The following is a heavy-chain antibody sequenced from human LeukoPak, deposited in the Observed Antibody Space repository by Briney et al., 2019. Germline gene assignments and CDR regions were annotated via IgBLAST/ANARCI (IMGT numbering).Heavy chain of an antibody. V-gene: IGHV1-2*02. CDR2: INPNSGGT. CDR3: ARGGEDSSGYWRSYYYYYMDV. D-gene: IGHD3-22*01. CDR1: GYTFTGYY. Sequence: GASVTVSCKASGYTFTGYYMHWVRQAPGQGLEWMGWINPNSGGTNYAQKFQGRVTMTRDTSISTAYMELSRLRSDDTAVYYCARGGEDSSGYWRSYYYYYMDVWGKGTTVTVSS. J-gene: IGHJ6*03.